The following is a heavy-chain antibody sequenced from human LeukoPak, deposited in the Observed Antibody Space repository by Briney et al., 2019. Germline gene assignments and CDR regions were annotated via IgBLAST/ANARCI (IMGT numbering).Heavy chain of an antibody. J-gene: IGHJ4*02. Sequence: GGSLRLSCAASGFTFSSYEMNWVRQAPGKGLEWVSYISNSGSTIYYADSVKGRFTISRDNSKNTLYLQMNSLRDEDTAVYYCARGPYGYGDSPPGFDYWGQGTLVTVSS. CDR2: ISNSGSTI. V-gene: IGHV3-48*03. D-gene: IGHD4-17*01. CDR3: ARGPYGYGDSPPGFDY. CDR1: GFTFSSYE.